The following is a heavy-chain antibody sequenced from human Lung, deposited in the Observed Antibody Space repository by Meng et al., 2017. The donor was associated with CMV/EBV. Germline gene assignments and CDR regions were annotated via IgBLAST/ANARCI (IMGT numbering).Heavy chain of an antibody. CDR1: GFTFSSYA. V-gene: IGHV3-23*01. Sequence: GESLKISCAASGFTFSSYAMSWVRQAPGKGLEWVSAISGSGGSTYYADSVKGRFTISRDNSKNTLYLQMNSLRAEDTAVYYCAKDPVPAALYYFDYWGQGTLVTVSS. D-gene: IGHD2-2*01. CDR2: ISGSGGST. J-gene: IGHJ4*02. CDR3: AKDPVPAALYYFDY.